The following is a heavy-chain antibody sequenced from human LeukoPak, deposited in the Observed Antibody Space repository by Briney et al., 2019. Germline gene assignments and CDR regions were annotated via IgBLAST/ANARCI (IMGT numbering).Heavy chain of an antibody. V-gene: IGHV3-7*01. J-gene: IGHJ3*02. CDR2: IEPDGSEK. D-gene: IGHD1-26*01. Sequence: PGGSLRLSCAASGFIFSETWMNWVRQVPGKGLEWVGNIEPDGSEKYYLASVEGRFTISRDNVKNSLFLQMNSLRVEDTAVYYCARPGVAGGAFDIWGQGTVVTVSS. CDR3: ARPGVAGGAFDI. CDR1: GFIFSETW.